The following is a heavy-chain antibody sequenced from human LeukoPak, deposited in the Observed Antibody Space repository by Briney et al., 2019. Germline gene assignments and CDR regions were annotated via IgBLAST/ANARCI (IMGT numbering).Heavy chain of an antibody. V-gene: IGHV1-2*02. J-gene: IGHJ5*02. CDR1: GYTFTGYY. Sequence: ASVKVSCKASGYTFTGYYMHWVRQAPGQGLECMGWINPNSGGTNYAQKFQGRVTMTRDTSISTAYMELSRLRSDDTAVYYCARDRDYDYGGNDWFDPWGQGTLVTVSS. CDR2: INPNSGGT. CDR3: ARDRDYDYGGNDWFDP. D-gene: IGHD4-23*01.